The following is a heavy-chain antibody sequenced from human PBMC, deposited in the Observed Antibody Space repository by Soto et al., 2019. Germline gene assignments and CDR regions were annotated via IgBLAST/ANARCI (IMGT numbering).Heavy chain of an antibody. CDR3: VADLFHDYGAYEGADAFES. V-gene: IGHV1-24*01. CDR2: FDPEDGET. D-gene: IGHD4-17*01. J-gene: IGHJ3*02. CDR1: GYTLTELS. Sequence: ASVKVSCKVSGYTLTELSMHWVRQAPGKGLEWMGGFDPEDGETIYAQKFQGRVTMTEDTSTDTAYMELSSLRSEDTAFYYCVADLFHDYGAYEGADAFESWGQGTMLSVSS.